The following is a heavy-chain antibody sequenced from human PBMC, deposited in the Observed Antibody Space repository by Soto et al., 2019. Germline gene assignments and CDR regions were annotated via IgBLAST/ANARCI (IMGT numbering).Heavy chain of an antibody. J-gene: IGHJ3*02. V-gene: IGHV3-7*01. CDR1: VFTFSSYW. D-gene: IGHD2-15*01. CDR2: IKQDGSEK. Sequence: PGGSLRPSCAASVFTFSSYWMSWVRQAPGKGLEWVANIKQDGSEKYYVDSVKGRFTISRDNAKNSLYLQMNSLRAEDTAVYYCARDRGLDIVVVVAATYAFDIWGQGTMVTVSS. CDR3: ARDRGLDIVVVVAATYAFDI.